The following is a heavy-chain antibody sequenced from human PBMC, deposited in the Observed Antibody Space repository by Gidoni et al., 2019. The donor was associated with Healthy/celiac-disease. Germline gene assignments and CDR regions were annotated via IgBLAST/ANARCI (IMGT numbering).Heavy chain of an antibody. Sequence: EVQLVESGGGLVKPGGSLRLSCAASGFPFRSYSMKWVSQTPGKGMEWVSSISSSSSYIYYADSVKGRFTISRDNAKNSLYLQMNSLRAEDTAVYYCARGGMRPAPNWFDPWGQGTLVTVSS. CDR3: ARGGMRPAPNWFDP. V-gene: IGHV3-21*01. CDR1: GFPFRSYS. D-gene: IGHD2-8*01. J-gene: IGHJ5*02. CDR2: ISSSSSYI.